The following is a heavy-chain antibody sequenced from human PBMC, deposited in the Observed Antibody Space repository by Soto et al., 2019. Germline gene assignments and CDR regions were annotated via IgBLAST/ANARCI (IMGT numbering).Heavy chain of an antibody. J-gene: IGHJ4*02. Sequence: GGSLRLSCAVSGFTFSSYAMSWVRQAPGKGLEWVSTFSGSGGTTYYADSVKGRFTISRDNSKNTLYLQMNSLRAEDTAVFYCAKDSSSVPAAFDYWGQGALVT. CDR3: AKDSSSVPAAFDY. V-gene: IGHV3-23*01. CDR1: GFTFSSYA. D-gene: IGHD2-2*01. CDR2: FSGSGGTT.